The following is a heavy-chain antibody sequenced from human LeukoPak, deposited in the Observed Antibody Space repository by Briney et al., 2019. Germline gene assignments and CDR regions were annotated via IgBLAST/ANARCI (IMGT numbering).Heavy chain of an antibody. CDR2: ISSSSSYI. V-gene: IGHV3-21*01. CDR3: ASFETVAANWFDP. J-gene: IGHJ5*02. Sequence: GGSLRLSCAASGFTFSSYSMNWVRQAPGKGLEWVSSISSSSSYIFYADSVKGRFTISRDNAKNSLYLQMNSLRAEDTAVYYCASFETVAANWFDPWGQGTLVTVSS. CDR1: GFTFSSYS. D-gene: IGHD6-19*01.